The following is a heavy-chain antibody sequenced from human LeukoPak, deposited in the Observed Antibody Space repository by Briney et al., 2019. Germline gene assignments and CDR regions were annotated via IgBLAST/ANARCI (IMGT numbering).Heavy chain of an antibody. V-gene: IGHV4-34*01. D-gene: IGHD3-16*01. J-gene: IGHJ4*02. CDR3: ARGLRPGVWGTKIDY. Sequence: SETLSLTCAVYGGSFSGFYWSWIRQPPGKGLEWIGSIYHSGSTYYNPSLKSRVTISVDTSKNQFSLKLSSVTAADTAVYYCARGLRPGVWGTKIDYWGQGTLVTVSS. CDR1: GGSFSGFY. CDR2: IYHSGST.